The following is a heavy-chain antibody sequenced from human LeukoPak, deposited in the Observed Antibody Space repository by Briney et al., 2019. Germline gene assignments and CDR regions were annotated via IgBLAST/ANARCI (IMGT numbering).Heavy chain of an antibody. D-gene: IGHD3-22*01. Sequence: GASVKVSCKASGYTFTSYGISWVRQAPGQGLDWMGWISAYNGNTNYAQKLQGRVTMTTDTSTSTAYMELRSLRSDDTAVYYCARVPGYYDSSGYLEIFDYWGQGTLVTVSS. J-gene: IGHJ4*02. CDR3: ARVPGYYDSSGYLEIFDY. V-gene: IGHV1-18*01. CDR2: ISAYNGNT. CDR1: GYTFTSYG.